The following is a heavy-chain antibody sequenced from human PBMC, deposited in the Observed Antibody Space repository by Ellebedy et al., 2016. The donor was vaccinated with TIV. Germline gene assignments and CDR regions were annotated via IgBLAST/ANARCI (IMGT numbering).Heavy chain of an antibody. CDR1: GFTFSDYW. J-gene: IGHJ5*02. CDR2: IKKDGSEK. D-gene: IGHD3/OR15-3a*01. CDR3: ARGTWTRGS. V-gene: IGHV3-7*03. Sequence: GESLKISCAASGFTFSDYWMSWVRQAPGKGLEWVANIKKDGSEKYYVDSVKGRFTISRDNAQNSLYLQMNSLRAEDKAVYYCARGTWTRGSWGQGTLVTVSS.